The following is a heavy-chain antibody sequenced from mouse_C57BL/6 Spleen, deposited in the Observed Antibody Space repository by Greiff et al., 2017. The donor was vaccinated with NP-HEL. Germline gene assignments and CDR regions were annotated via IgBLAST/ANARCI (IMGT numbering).Heavy chain of an antibody. Sequence: VQLQQSGPELVKPGASVKISCKASGYAFSSSWMNWVKQRPGKGLEWIGRIYPGDGDTNYNGKFKGKATLTADKSSSTAYMQLSSLTSEDSAVYFCARLEGYDAMDYWGQGTSVTVSS. CDR1: GYAFSSSW. D-gene: IGHD3-1*01. CDR2: IYPGDGDT. V-gene: IGHV1-82*01. J-gene: IGHJ4*01. CDR3: ARLEGYDAMDY.